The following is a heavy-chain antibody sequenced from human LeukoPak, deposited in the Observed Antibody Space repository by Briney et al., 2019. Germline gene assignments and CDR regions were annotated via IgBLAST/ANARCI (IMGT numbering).Heavy chain of an antibody. CDR1: GGSISSYY. CDR2: IYTSGST. CDR3: ARRLRDIVVVPAAIYYYYYMDV. V-gene: IGHV4-4*09. Sequence: SVTLSLTCTVSGGSISSYYWSWIRQPPGKGLEWIGYIYTSGSTNYNPSLKSRVTISVDTSKNQFSLKLSSVTAADTAVYYCARRLRDIVVVPAAIYYYYYMDVWGKGTTVTVSS. J-gene: IGHJ6*03. D-gene: IGHD2-2*01.